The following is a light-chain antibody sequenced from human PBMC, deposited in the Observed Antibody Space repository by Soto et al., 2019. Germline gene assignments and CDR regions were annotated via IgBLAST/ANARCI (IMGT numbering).Light chain of an antibody. CDR3: QQYDNLPIT. Sequence: LQMTQSPSSLSASVGDRVTITCQASQDISNYLNWYQQKLGKAPKLLIYDASNLETEVPSRFSGRGSGTDFTFTISSLQPEDIATYYCQQYDNLPITFGQGTRLEI. CDR2: DAS. CDR1: QDISNY. V-gene: IGKV1-33*01. J-gene: IGKJ5*01.